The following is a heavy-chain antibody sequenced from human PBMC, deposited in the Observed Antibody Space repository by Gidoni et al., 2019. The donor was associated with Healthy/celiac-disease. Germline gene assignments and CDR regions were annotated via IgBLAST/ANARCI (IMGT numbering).Heavy chain of an antibody. J-gene: IGHJ5*02. D-gene: IGHD3-16*02. Sequence: QVQLQQWGAGLLKPSETLSLTCAVYGGSFSGYYWSWIRQPPVKGLEWIGAINHSGSTNYDASLKSRVTISVDTSKNQFSLKLSSVTAADTAVYYCARGLSGNDYVWGSYRYTGWFDPWGQGTLVTVSS. V-gene: IGHV4-34*01. CDR2: INHSGST. CDR1: GGSFSGYY. CDR3: ARGLSGNDYVWGSYRYTGWFDP.